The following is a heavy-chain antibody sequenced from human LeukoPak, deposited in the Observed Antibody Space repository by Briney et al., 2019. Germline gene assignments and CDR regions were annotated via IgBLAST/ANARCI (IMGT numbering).Heavy chain of an antibody. Sequence: TGGSLRLSCAASGFTFSSYSMNWVRQAPGKGLEWVSSISSSSYIYYAGSVKGRFTISRDNAKNSLYLQMNSLRAEDTAVYYCARDPYDILTGVDYWGQGTLVTVSS. V-gene: IGHV3-21*01. J-gene: IGHJ4*02. CDR1: GFTFSSYS. D-gene: IGHD3-9*01. CDR3: ARDPYDILTGVDY. CDR2: ISSSSYI.